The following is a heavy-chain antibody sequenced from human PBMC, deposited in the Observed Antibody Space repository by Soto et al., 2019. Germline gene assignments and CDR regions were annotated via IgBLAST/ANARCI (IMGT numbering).Heavy chain of an antibody. CDR1: GGSISSGGYY. Sequence: SETLSLTCTVSGGSISSGGYYWSWIRQQPRKGLEWIGYIYYSGSTYYNPSLKSRVTISVDTSKNQFSLKLSSVTAADTAVYYCARVRERYCSGGSCYWFDPWGQGTLVTVSS. D-gene: IGHD2-15*01. CDR3: ARVRERYCSGGSCYWFDP. CDR2: IYYSGST. J-gene: IGHJ5*02. V-gene: IGHV4-31*03.